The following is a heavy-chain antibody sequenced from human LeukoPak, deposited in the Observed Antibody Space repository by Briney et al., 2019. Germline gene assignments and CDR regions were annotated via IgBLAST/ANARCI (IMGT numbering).Heavy chain of an antibody. Sequence: PGGSLRLSCAASGFTFSSYGMHWVRQAPGKGLEWVAVIWYDGSNKYYADSVKGRFTISRDNSKNTLYLQMNSLRAEGTAVYYCARDMSGSYSFDYWGQGTLVTVSS. CDR2: IWYDGSNK. CDR3: ARDMSGSYSFDY. D-gene: IGHD1-26*01. J-gene: IGHJ4*02. CDR1: GFTFSSYG. V-gene: IGHV3-33*01.